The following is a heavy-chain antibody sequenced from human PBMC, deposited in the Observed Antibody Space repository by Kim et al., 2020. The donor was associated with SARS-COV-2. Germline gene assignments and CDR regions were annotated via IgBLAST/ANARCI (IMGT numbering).Heavy chain of an antibody. V-gene: IGHV4-4*07. J-gene: IGHJ4*02. CDR3: ARDRSMPVTGSDHYFDY. Sequence: SETLSLTCTVSGGSISNYFWNWIRQPAGKELEWIGRVHSSGSTNYKPSLKSRITISVDTSKNQFSLMLTSVTAADSAVYYCARDRSMPVTGSDHYFDYWGQGFLVTVST. D-gene: IGHD6-19*01. CDR2: VHSSGST. CDR1: GGSISNYF.